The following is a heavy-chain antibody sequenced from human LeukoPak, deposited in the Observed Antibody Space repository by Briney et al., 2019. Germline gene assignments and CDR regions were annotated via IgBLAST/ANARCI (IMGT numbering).Heavy chain of an antibody. Sequence: GGSLRLSCAASGFTFVSYAMNWVRQAPGKGLEWVSAISSSSSDIYYTDSVKGRFTISRDNANNFLYLQVSSLRAEDTAVYYCATGYTSGTRIDYWGQGTLVSVSS. V-gene: IGHV3-21*01. J-gene: IGHJ4*02. CDR1: GFTFVSYA. D-gene: IGHD6-19*01. CDR3: ATGYTSGTRIDY. CDR2: ISSSSSDI.